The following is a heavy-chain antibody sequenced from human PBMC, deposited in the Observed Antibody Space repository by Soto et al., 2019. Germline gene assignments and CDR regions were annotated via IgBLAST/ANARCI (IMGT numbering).Heavy chain of an antibody. V-gene: IGHV4-31*03. D-gene: IGHD3-16*01. CDR2: IYYSGST. CDR1: GGSISSGGYY. Sequence: TSETLSLTCTVSGGSISSGGYYWSWIRQHPGKGLEWIGYIYYSGSTYYNPSLKSRVTISVDTSKNQFSLKLSSVTAADTAVYYCARGSPSAYGGWFDPWGQGTLVTVSS. CDR3: ARGSPSAYGGWFDP. J-gene: IGHJ5*02.